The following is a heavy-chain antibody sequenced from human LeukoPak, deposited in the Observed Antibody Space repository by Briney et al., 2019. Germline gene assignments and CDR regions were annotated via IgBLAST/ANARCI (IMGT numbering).Heavy chain of an antibody. J-gene: IGHJ4*02. Sequence: GGSLRLSCAASGFTFSSYSMNWVRQAPGKGLEWVSSISSSSSYIYYADSVKGRFTISRDNAKNSLYLQMNSLRAEDTAVYYCASDPDSYDSSGVWGQGTLVTVSS. CDR3: ASDPDSYDSSGV. V-gene: IGHV3-21*01. CDR2: ISSSSSYI. CDR1: GFTFSSYS. D-gene: IGHD3-22*01.